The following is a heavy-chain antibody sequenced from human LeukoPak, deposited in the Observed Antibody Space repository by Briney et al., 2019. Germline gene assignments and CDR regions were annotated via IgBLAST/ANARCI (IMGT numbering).Heavy chain of an antibody. D-gene: IGHD1-26*01. V-gene: IGHV4-39*01. J-gene: IGHJ6*02. Sequence: PSETLSLTCTVSGGSISSSNYYWGWIRQSPGKGLEWIGSIYYSGSTNHNPSLKSRVTISIDTSRNQFSLKLSSVTAADTAVYYCARHSRPVGATAVYYYYYGMDFWGLGTTVTVSS. CDR2: IYYSGST. CDR3: ARHSRPVGATAVYYYYYGMDF. CDR1: GGSISSSNYY.